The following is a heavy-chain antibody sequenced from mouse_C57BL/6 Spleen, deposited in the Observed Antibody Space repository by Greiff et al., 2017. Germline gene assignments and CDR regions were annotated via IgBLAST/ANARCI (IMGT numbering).Heavy chain of an antibody. CDR2: IYPRDGST. J-gene: IGHJ3*01. V-gene: IGHV1-78*01. D-gene: IGHD3-3*01. CDR3: ARRGDRGPWFAY. CDR1: GYTFTDHT. Sequence: QVQLQQSDAELVKPGASVKISCKVSGYTFTDHTIHWMKQRHEPGLEWIGYIYPRDGSTKYNEKFKGKATLTADKSSSTAYMQLNSLTSEDSAVYFCARRGDRGPWFAYWGQGTLVTVSA.